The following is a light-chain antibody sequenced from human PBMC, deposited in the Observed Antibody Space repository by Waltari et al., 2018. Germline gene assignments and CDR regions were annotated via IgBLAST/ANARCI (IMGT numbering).Light chain of an antibody. CDR1: QSVRSSY. CDR3: QQYGSSHT. V-gene: IGKV3-20*01. CDR2: GAS. J-gene: IGKJ2*01. Sequence: EIVLTQSPGTLSLSPGERATLSCRASQSVRSSYLAWYQQKPGQAPRLLIDGASSRATGIPDRFSGSGSGTDFTLTISRLEPEDFAVYYCQQYGSSHTFGQGTKLEIK.